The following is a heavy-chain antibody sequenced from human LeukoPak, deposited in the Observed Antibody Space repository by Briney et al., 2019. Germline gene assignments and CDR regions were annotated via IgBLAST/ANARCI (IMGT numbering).Heavy chain of an antibody. CDR1: GFTVSSNY. D-gene: IGHD6-19*01. Sequence: PGGSLRLSCAASGFTVSSNYMSWVRQAPGKGLEWVSVIYSGGSTYYADSVKGRFTISRDNSKNTLYLQMNSLRAEDTAVYYCARGPKIAVAGVAFDYWGQGTLVTVSS. CDR2: IYSGGST. J-gene: IGHJ4*02. CDR3: ARGPKIAVAGVAFDY. V-gene: IGHV3-53*01.